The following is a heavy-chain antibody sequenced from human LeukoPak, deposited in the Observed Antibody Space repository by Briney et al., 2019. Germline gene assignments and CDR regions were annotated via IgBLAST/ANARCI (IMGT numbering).Heavy chain of an antibody. CDR1: RFSFRSYD. CDR2: SSYDGSNT. CDR3: AKDGQLGGSGWFTLYFDY. J-gene: IGHJ4*02. D-gene: IGHD6-13*01. V-gene: IGHV3-30*18. Sequence: GGSLRLSCAASRFSFRSYDMHWVRQAPGKGLEWLALSSYDGSNTYYTDSVKGRFTISRDNSKNTLYLQMNSLRPEDTAVYYCAKDGQLGGSGWFTLYFDYWGQGTLVTVSS.